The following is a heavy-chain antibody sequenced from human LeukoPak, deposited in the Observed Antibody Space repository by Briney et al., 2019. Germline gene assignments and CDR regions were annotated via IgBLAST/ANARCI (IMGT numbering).Heavy chain of an antibody. J-gene: IGHJ4*02. CDR3: ARGTVGYLYYFDY. CDR2: IKQDGSEK. D-gene: IGHD1-26*01. V-gene: IGHV3-7*01. Sequence: GGSLRLSCAASGFTFSTYAMSWVRQAPGKGLEWVANIKQDGSEKYYVDSVKGRFTISRDNAKNSLYLQMNSLRAEDTAVYYCARGTVGYLYYFDYWGQGTLVTVSS. CDR1: GFTFSTYA.